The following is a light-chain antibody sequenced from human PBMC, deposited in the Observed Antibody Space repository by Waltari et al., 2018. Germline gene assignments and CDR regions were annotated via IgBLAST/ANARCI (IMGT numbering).Light chain of an antibody. J-gene: IGKJ3*01. CDR2: WAS. Sequence: DTVLTQSPDSLAVSLGERATINCKSSQSVLYSPNKKNYLAWYQHKEGQPPKLLIYWASTRESGVPDRFSGSESGTDFTLTISSLQAEDVAVYYCLQYSTTPRTFGPGTKVEIK. CDR3: LQYSTTPRT. V-gene: IGKV4-1*01. CDR1: QSVLYSPNKKNY.